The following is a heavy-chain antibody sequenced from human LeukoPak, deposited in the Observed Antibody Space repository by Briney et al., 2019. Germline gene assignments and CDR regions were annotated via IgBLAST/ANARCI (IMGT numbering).Heavy chain of an antibody. CDR1: GGTFSSYA. D-gene: IGHD2-2*02. CDR2: IIPIFGTA. CDR3: ARDDADCSSTSCYIGGWAFDY. Sequence: ASVKVSCKASGGTFSSYAISWVRQAPGQGLEWMGGIIPIFGTANYAQKFQGRVTITADESTSTAYMELSSLRSEDTAVYYCARDDADCSSTSCYIGGWAFDYWGQGTLVTVSS. V-gene: IGHV1-69*13. J-gene: IGHJ4*02.